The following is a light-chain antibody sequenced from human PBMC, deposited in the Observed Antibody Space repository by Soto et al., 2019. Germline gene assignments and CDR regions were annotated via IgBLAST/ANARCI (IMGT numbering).Light chain of an antibody. V-gene: IGKV3-15*01. Sequence: ILMTHSPVTFSVSPWYRSTLYFRASQSVSSDLVWYQRKPGQAPRPLIFGASTRATGVPARFTGSGSGTEFTLTITSLQSEDFAVYYCQQYYSWPLTFGGGTKVDIK. CDR1: QSVSSD. CDR2: GAS. J-gene: IGKJ4*01. CDR3: QQYYSWPLT.